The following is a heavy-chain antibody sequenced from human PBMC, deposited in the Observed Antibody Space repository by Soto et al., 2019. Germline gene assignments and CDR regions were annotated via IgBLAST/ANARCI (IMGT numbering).Heavy chain of an antibody. D-gene: IGHD6-19*01. V-gene: IGHV1-18*01. CDR3: ARAGFRAEDFDY. Sequence: QVQLVQHGVEVKKPGASVKVSCKASGYTFNSFGITWVRQAPGQGLEWMGWISGNNGNTNYAQKFQGRVTMTRDTSTSTAHMELRSLRSDDTAVYYCARAGFRAEDFDYWGQGTLVTVSS. J-gene: IGHJ4*02. CDR1: GYTFNSFG. CDR2: ISGNNGNT.